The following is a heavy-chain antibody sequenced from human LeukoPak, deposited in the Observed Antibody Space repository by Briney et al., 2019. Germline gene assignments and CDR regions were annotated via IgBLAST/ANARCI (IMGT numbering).Heavy chain of an antibody. CDR1: GFTFDDYA. V-gene: IGHV3-43D*03. J-gene: IGHJ4*02. CDR2: ISWDGGST. Sequence: GGSLRLSCAASGFTFDDYAMHGVRQAPGKGREWVSLISWDGGSTYYADSVKGRFTISRDNAKNSLYLQMNSLRAEDTAVYYCARRQRGHQLLADYWGQGTLVTVSS. D-gene: IGHD2-2*01. CDR3: ARRQRGHQLLADY.